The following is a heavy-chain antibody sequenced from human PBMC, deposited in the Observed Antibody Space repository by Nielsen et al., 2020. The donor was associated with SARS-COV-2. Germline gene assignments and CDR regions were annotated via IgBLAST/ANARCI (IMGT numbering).Heavy chain of an antibody. D-gene: IGHD4-17*01. Sequence: GGSLRLSCAASGFTVSSNYMSWVRQAPGKGLEWVSVIYSGGSTYYADSMKGRFTISRDNSKNTLYLQMNSLRAEDTAVYYCARDRTRGYGDFLYYYYGMDVWGQGTTVTVSS. V-gene: IGHV3-66*01. CDR1: GFTVSSNY. CDR3: ARDRTRGYGDFLYYYYGMDV. J-gene: IGHJ6*02. CDR2: IYSGGST.